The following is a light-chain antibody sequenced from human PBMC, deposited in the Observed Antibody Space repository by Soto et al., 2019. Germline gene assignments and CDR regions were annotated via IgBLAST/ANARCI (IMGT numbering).Light chain of an antibody. CDR1: QSLLHSNGYTY. CDR2: WGS. V-gene: IGKV2-28*01. J-gene: IGKJ3*01. Sequence: DIVMTQSPLSLPITPGEPASISCRSSQSLLHSNGYTYLDWYLQKPGQSPQLLIYWGSNPASGVPDRFSGSGSGTDFTLKISRVEAEDVGVYYCMQALQTPLTFGPGTKVDIK. CDR3: MQALQTPLT.